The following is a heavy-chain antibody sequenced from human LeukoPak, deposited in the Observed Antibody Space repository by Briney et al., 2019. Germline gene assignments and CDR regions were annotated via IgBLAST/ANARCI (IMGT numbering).Heavy chain of an antibody. CDR1: GDSITEVGHR. CDR3: ARDAIVRGISDYYYVDV. V-gene: IGHV4-31*03. Sequence: DPSETLSLTCSVYGDSITEVGHRWSSVRQQPGKGLEWIANIHYSGTTSHSPSLNSRVSMSVDTSKNQFSLRLTSLTVADTAVYYCARDAIVRGISDYYYVDVWGKGTTVTVSS. D-gene: IGHD1-26*01. CDR2: IHYSGTT. J-gene: IGHJ6*03.